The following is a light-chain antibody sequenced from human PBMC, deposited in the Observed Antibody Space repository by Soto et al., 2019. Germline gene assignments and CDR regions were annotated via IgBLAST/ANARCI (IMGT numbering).Light chain of an antibody. V-gene: IGKV3-20*01. CDR3: QQCVSSPWA. CDR2: GAS. J-gene: IGKJ1*01. CDR1: QSVTNSF. Sequence: EIVLAQSPGTLSLSPGERATLSCRASQSVTNSFLAWYQQKPGKAPRLLIYGASRRATGIPDRFTGSGSGTDFTLTISRLEPEDFAVYYCQQCVSSPWAFGQGTKVEI.